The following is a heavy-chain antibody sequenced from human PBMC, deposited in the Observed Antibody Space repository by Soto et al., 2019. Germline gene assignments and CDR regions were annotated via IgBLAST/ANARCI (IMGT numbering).Heavy chain of an antibody. CDR3: ARGDRDPRGVDV. CDR2: IYTTGST. J-gene: IGHJ6*02. CDR1: GGSISSGVYY. Sequence: SETLSLTCTVSGGSISSGVYYWSWIRQHPGKDLEWIGYIYTTGSTYYNPSLKSRVTISIDTSKNQFSLKLSSVTAADTAVYYCARGDRDPRGVDVWGPGTTVTVSS. V-gene: IGHV4-31*03.